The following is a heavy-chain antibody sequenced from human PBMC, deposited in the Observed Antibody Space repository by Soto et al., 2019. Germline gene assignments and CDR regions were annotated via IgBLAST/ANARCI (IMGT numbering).Heavy chain of an antibody. Sequence: QVQLVESGGGVVQPGRSLRLSCAASGFTFSSYGMHWVRQAPGKGLEWVAVIWYDGSNKYYADSVKGRFTISRDNSKNTLYLQMNSLRAEDTAVYYCARDTSYLRATVDYWGQGTLVTVSS. CDR3: ARDTSYLRATVDY. V-gene: IGHV3-33*01. D-gene: IGHD1-26*01. J-gene: IGHJ4*02. CDR2: IWYDGSNK. CDR1: GFTFSSYG.